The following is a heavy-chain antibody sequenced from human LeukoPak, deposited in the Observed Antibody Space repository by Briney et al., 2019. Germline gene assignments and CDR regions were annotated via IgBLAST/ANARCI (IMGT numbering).Heavy chain of an antibody. CDR3: AKETQFGGVIVTNFDY. J-gene: IGHJ4*02. CDR2: ISGSRRSA. CDR1: GFTFSSYA. Sequence: GGSLRLSCAASGFTFSSYAMSWVRQAPGKGLEWVSAISGSRRSAYFAGSVEGRFTISRDNSKNMLYLQMNSLRAEDTAVYYCAKETQFGGVIVTNFDYWGQGTLVTVSS. V-gene: IGHV3-23*01. D-gene: IGHD3-16*02.